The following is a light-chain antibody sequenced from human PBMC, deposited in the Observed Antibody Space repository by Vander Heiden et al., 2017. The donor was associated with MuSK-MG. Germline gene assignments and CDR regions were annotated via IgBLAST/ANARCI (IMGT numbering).Light chain of an antibody. Sequence: SYVLTQPPSVSVAPGQTARITCGGNNIGSKYVHWYQQRPGQAPVLVVYDNRDRPSGIPERFSGSNSGNTATLTISRVEAGDEADYYCQVWDTTGDHHVAFGGGTKLTVL. CDR3: QVWDTTGDHHVA. J-gene: IGLJ2*01. CDR2: DNR. V-gene: IGLV3-21*02. CDR1: NIGSKY.